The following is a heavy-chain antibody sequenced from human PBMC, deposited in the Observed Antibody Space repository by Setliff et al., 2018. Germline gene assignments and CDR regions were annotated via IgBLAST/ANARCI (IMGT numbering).Heavy chain of an antibody. V-gene: IGHV3-23*01. J-gene: IGHJ4*02. CDR3: ARAHSSTLSVHDY. Sequence: PGGSLRLSCAASGFTFSSYAMSWVRQAPGKGLEWVSEVTSSGDSTYYADSVKGRFTISRDNTENTLYLQMNSLRAEDTAVYYCARAHSSTLSVHDYWGQGTLVTVSS. D-gene: IGHD2-2*01. CDR2: VTSSGDST. CDR1: GFTFSSYA.